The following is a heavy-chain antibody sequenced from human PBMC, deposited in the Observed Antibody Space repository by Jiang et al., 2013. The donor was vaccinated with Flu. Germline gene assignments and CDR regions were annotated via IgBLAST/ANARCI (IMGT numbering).Heavy chain of an antibody. D-gene: IGHD6-13*01. V-gene: IGHV3-48*03. J-gene: IGHJ4*02. CDR3: ARKVEQLVDY. CDR2: ISSSGSTI. Sequence: VQLLESGGGLVQPGGSLRLSCAASGFTFSSYEMNWVRQAPGKGLEWVSYISSSGSTIYYADSVKGRFTISRDNAKNSLYLQMNSLRAEDTAVYYCARKVEQLVDYWGQGTLVTVSS. CDR1: GFTFSSYE.